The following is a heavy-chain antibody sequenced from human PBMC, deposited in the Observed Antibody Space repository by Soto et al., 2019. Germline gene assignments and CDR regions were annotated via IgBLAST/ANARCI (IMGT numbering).Heavy chain of an antibody. CDR3: ARRSYRTPVSDY. CDR2: IYPDNSDT. D-gene: IGHD3-10*01. J-gene: IGHJ4*02. Sequence: GESLKISCKGSGYSFAGYWIAWVRQMPGKGLEWMGIIYPDNSDTRYSRSFQGQVTISADKSISTAYLQWSSLKASDTAMYYCARRSYRTPVSDYWGQGTLVTVSS. CDR1: GYSFAGYW. V-gene: IGHV5-51*01.